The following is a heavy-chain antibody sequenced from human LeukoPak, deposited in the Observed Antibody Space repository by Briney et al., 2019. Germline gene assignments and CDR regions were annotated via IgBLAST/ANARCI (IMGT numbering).Heavy chain of an antibody. Sequence: ASVKVSCKASGYTFTSYDINWVRQATGQGLEWMGWMNPNSGNTGYAQKFQGRVTMTRNTSISTAYMELSSLRSEDTAVYYCARGGDSLTGSYYYYYMDVWGKGTTVTISS. CDR1: GYTFTSYD. CDR3: ARGGDSLTGSYYYYYMDV. J-gene: IGHJ6*03. CDR2: MNPNSGNT. D-gene: IGHD3-9*01. V-gene: IGHV1-8*01.